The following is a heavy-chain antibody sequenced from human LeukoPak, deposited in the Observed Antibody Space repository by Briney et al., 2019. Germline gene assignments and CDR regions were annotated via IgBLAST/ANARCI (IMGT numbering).Heavy chain of an antibody. V-gene: IGHV1-2*02. Sequence: ALVKVSCKASGYTFTGYYMHWVRQAPGQGLEWMGWINPNSGGTNYAQKFQGRVTMTRDTSISTAYMELSRLRSDDTAVYYCARGTGSNDAFDIWGQGTMVTVSS. CDR1: GYTFTGYY. CDR3: ARGTGSNDAFDI. CDR2: INPNSGGT. J-gene: IGHJ3*02. D-gene: IGHD3/OR15-3a*01.